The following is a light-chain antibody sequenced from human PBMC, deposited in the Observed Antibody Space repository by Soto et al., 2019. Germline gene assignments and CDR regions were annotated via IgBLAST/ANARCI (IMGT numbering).Light chain of an antibody. CDR2: GNS. CDR1: SSNIVAGYD. CDR3: QSYDSSLSVV. V-gene: IGLV1-40*01. Sequence: QSVLTQPPSVSGAPGQRVTISCTGSSSNIVAGYDVHWYQQLPGTAPKLLIYGNSNRPSGVPDRFSGSKSDTSASLAITKLQAEDEADYYCQSYDSSLSVVFGGGTKLTVL. J-gene: IGLJ2*01.